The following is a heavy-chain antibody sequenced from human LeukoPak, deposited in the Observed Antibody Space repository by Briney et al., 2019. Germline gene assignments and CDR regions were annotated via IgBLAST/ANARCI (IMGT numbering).Heavy chain of an antibody. Sequence: GESLKLSCKGSGYSLTSYWISWVRQMPGKGLEWMGRIDPSYSYTNYSPSFQGHVTISADKSISTAYLQWSSLKASDTAMYYCAREIGYCSSTSCYRFYYYYGMDVWGQGTTVTVSS. V-gene: IGHV5-10-1*01. CDR2: IDPSYSYT. CDR3: AREIGYCSSTSCYRFYYYYGMDV. J-gene: IGHJ6*02. CDR1: GYSLTSYW. D-gene: IGHD2-2*01.